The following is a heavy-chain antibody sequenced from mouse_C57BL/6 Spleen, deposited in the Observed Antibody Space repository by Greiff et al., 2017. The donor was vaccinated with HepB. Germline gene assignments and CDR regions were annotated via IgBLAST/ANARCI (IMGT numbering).Heavy chain of an antibody. CDR1: GYTFTSYG. CDR2: IYPRSGNT. Sequence: QVQLQQSGAELARPGASVKLSCKASGYTFTSYGISWVKQRTGQGLEWIGEIYPRSGNTYYYEKFKGKATLTADKSTSTAYMELRSLTSEDSAVYFCARSDYYGSNFYAMDYWGKGTSVTVSS. J-gene: IGHJ4*01. CDR3: ARSDYYGSNFYAMDY. V-gene: IGHV1-81*01. D-gene: IGHD1-1*01.